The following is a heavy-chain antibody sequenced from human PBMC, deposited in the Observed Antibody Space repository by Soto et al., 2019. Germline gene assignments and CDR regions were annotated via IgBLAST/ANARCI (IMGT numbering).Heavy chain of an antibody. Sequence: GGSLRLSCTASGFTFGDYAMSWVRQAPGKGLEWVGFIRSKAYGGTTEYAASVKGRFTISRDDSKSIAYLQMNSLKTEDTALYYCTRPTRDYGDSAGEGSYYGMDVWGQGTTVTVSS. CDR1: GFTFGDYA. V-gene: IGHV3-49*04. CDR2: IRSKAYGGTT. CDR3: TRPTRDYGDSAGEGSYYGMDV. D-gene: IGHD4-17*01. J-gene: IGHJ6*02.